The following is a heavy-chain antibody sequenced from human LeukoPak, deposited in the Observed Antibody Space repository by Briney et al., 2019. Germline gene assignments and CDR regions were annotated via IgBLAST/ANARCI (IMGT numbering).Heavy chain of an antibody. D-gene: IGHD1-26*01. CDR1: GYTFTSYG. V-gene: IGHV1-18*01. J-gene: IGHJ4*02. CDR3: ARDLVFSGTYPTIYYFDY. CDR2: ISAYNGNI. Sequence: GASVKVSCKASGYTFTSYGVSWVRQAPGQGLEWMGCISAYNGNINYAQKLHGRVTMTTDTSTSTAYMELRSLRSDDTAVYYCARDLVFSGTYPTIYYFDYWGQGTLVTVSS.